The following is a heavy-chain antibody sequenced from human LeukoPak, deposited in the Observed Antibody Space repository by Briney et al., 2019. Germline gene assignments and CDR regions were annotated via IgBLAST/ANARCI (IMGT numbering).Heavy chain of an antibody. V-gene: IGHV4-34*01. Sequence: SETLSLTCAVYGGSFSGYYWSWIRQPPGKGLEWIGEINHSGSTNYNPSLKSRVTISVDTSKSQFSLKLSSVTAADTAVTAADTAVYYCARAGSGSQNAFDIWGQGTMVTVSS. CDR2: INHSGST. CDR3: DTAVYYCARAGSGSQNAFDI. D-gene: IGHD3-10*01. J-gene: IGHJ3*02. CDR1: GGSFSGYY.